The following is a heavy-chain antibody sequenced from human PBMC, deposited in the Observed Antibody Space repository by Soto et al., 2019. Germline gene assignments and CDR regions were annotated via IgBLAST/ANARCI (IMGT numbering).Heavy chain of an antibody. CDR2: TIPIFGTA. Sequence: VASVKVSCKASGGTFSSYAISWVRQAPGQGLEWMGGTIPIFGTANYAQKFQGRVTITADKSTSTAYMELSSLRSEDTAVYYCARCIVGATEGHDAFDIWGQGTMVTVSS. CDR1: GGTFSSYA. V-gene: IGHV1-69*06. D-gene: IGHD1-26*01. J-gene: IGHJ3*02. CDR3: ARCIVGATEGHDAFDI.